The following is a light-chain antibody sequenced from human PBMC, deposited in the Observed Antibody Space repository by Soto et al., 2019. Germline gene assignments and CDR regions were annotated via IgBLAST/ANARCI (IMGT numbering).Light chain of an antibody. CDR1: QSVSSNY. J-gene: IGKJ1*01. CDR3: EQYGSSPRT. V-gene: IGKV3-20*01. Sequence: EIESTQYPPTLSLSRGERATLSCRASQSVSSNYFAWYQQKPGQAPRLLIYGISSRATGIPDRFSGSGSGTDFSLTISRLEPEDFAVYYCEQYGSSPRTFGQGTKVDIK. CDR2: GIS.